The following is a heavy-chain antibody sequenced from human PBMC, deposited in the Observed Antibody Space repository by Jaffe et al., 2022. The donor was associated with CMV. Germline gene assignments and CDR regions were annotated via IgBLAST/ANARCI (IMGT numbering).Heavy chain of an antibody. V-gene: IGHV3-30*18. D-gene: IGHD1-26*01. J-gene: IGHJ4*02. Sequence: QVQLVESGGGVVQPGRSLRLSCAASGFTFSSYGMHWVRQAPGKGLEWVAVISYDGSNKYYADSVKGRFTISRDNSKNTLYLQMNSLRAEDTAVYYCAKDYEPAWELLRAATFFDYWGQGTLVTVSS. CDR1: GFTFSSYG. CDR2: ISYDGSNK. CDR3: AKDYEPAWELLRAATFFDY.